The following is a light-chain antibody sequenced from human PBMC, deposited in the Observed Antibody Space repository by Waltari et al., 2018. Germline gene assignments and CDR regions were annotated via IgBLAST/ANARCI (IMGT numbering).Light chain of an antibody. CDR2: GAS. CDR3: QQYNNWPPELT. V-gene: IGKV3-15*01. J-gene: IGKJ4*01. Sequence: EIVMTQSPATLSASPGETASLSCRASQSVSSNLAWYQQKPVQAPSLLIYGASTRATGFPARFSGSGSGTEFTLTISSLQSEDFAVYYCQQYNNWPPELTFGGGTKVEIK. CDR1: QSVSSN.